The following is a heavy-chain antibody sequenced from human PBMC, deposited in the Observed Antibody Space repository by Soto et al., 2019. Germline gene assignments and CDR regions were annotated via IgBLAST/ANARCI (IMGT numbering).Heavy chain of an antibody. CDR1: NASISSRKW. V-gene: IGHV4-4*02. CDR3: ASKFGELLADAFDI. CDR2: IYHSGSI. Sequence: SETLSLTCTVSNASISSRKWWTWVRQTPGKGLELIGEIYHSGSINHNPSLKSRVTMSVDKSNNQFSLKMTSVTAADTAVYYCASKFGELLADAFDIWGQGTVVTVS. D-gene: IGHD3-10*01. J-gene: IGHJ3*02.